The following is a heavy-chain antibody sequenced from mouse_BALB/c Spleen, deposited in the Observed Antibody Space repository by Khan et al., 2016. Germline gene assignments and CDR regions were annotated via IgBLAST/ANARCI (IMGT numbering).Heavy chain of an antibody. CDR3: ARYGKGTWFAY. D-gene: IGHD2-1*01. V-gene: IGHV9-3*02. Sequence: QVQLKQSGPELKKPGETVKISCKASGYTFTNYGMIWVKQAPGKGLKWMGWINTNTGEPAYAEEFKGRFALSLETSASTAYLQISNLKNEDTATYFCARYGKGTWFAYWGQGTLVTVSA. CDR2: INTNTGEP. CDR1: GYTFTNYG. J-gene: IGHJ3*01.